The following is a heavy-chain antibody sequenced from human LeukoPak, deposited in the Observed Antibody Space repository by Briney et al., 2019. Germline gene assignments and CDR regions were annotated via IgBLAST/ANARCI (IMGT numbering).Heavy chain of an antibody. CDR2: ISYDGSNK. V-gene: IGHV3-30*04. CDR3: ARDGPYDSSGWYMRYYFDY. Sequence: GRSLRLSCAASGFTFSSYAMHWVRQAPGKGLEWVAVISYDGSNKYHADSVKGRFTISRDNSKNTLYLQMNSLRAEDTAVYYCARDGPYDSSGWYMRYYFDYWGQGTLVTVSS. CDR1: GFTFSSYA. J-gene: IGHJ4*02. D-gene: IGHD6-19*01.